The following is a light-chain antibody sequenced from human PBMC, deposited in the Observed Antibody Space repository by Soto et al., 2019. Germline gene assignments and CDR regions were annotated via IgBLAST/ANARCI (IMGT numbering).Light chain of an antibody. CDR1: SSNIGAGFD. Sequence: QSVLTQPPSVAGAPGQRVTISCTGSSSNIGAGFDLHWYQQLPGTAPRLRMYGDSNRPSGVPDRFSGSKSDTSASLAITGLQAEDEGDYYCQSYDSSLSGGVFGGGTKLTVL. CDR3: QSYDSSLSGGV. J-gene: IGLJ3*02. CDR2: GDS. V-gene: IGLV1-40*01.